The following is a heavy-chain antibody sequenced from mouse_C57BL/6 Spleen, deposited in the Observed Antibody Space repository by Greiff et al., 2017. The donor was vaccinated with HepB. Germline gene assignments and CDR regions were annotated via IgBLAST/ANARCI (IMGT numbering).Heavy chain of an antibody. D-gene: IGHD1-1*01. CDR2: ISDGGSYT. CDR3: ARVYGSLDY. Sequence: EVNLVESGGGLVKPGGSLKLSCAASGFTFSSYAMSWVRQTPEKRLEWVATISDGGSYTYYPDNVKGRFTISRDNAKNNLYLQMSHLKSEDTAMYYCARVYGSLDYWGQGTTLTVSS. V-gene: IGHV5-4*03. CDR1: GFTFSSYA. J-gene: IGHJ2*01.